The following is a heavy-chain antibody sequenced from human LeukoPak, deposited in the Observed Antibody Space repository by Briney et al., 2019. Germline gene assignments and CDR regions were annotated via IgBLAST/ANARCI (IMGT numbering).Heavy chain of an antibody. CDR2: ISGSGGST. V-gene: IGHV3-23*01. J-gene: IGHJ4*02. CDR1: GITFNSYA. CDR3: AKGGKWDVTPFDY. D-gene: IGHD1-26*01. Sequence: GSLRLSCAASGITFNSYAMSWVRPAPGEGLEWVSAISGSGGSTYYADSVKGRFTISRDNSKNTLYLQMNSLRAEDTAVYYCAKGGKWDVTPFDYWGQGTLVTVSS.